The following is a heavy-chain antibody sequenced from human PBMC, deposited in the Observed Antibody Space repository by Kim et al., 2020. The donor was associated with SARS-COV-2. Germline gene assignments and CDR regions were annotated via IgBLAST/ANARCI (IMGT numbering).Heavy chain of an antibody. CDR2: INPSGGST. CDR1: GYTFTSYY. Sequence: ASVKVSCKASGYTFTSYYMHWVRQAPGQGLEWMGIINPSGGSTSYAQKFQGRVTMTRDTSTSTVYMELSSLRSEDTAVYYCARVRGRSTVGATGAGAFDIWGQGTMVTVSS. J-gene: IGHJ3*02. D-gene: IGHD1-26*01. V-gene: IGHV1-46*01. CDR3: ARVRGRSTVGATGAGAFDI.